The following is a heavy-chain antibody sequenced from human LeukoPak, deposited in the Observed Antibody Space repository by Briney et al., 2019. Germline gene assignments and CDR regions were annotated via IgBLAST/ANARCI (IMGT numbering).Heavy chain of an antibody. V-gene: IGHV3-7*01. D-gene: IGHD5-18*01. CDR1: GFAFSPYW. CDR3: AKDGPTAYFDY. J-gene: IGHJ4*02. CDR2: IKEDGSEK. Sequence: GGSLRLSCATSGFAFSPYWMTWVRQAPGKGLEWVANIKEDGSEKYYVDSVKGRFTISRDNAKNSLYLQMNSLRAEDTALYYCAKDGPTAYFDYWGQGTLVTVSS.